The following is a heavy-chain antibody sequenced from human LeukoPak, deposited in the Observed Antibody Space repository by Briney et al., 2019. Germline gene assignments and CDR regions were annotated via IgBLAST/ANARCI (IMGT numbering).Heavy chain of an antibody. CDR3: ARSGVLARYFDY. CDR1: GGSISSGSYY. J-gene: IGHJ4*02. Sequence: SETLSLTCTVSGGSISSGSYYWSWIRQPAGKGLEWIGRIYTSGSTNYNPSLKSRVTISVDTSKNQFSLKLSSVTAADTAVYYCARSGVLARYFDYWGQGTLVTVSS. V-gene: IGHV4-61*02. CDR2: IYTSGST. D-gene: IGHD2-8*02.